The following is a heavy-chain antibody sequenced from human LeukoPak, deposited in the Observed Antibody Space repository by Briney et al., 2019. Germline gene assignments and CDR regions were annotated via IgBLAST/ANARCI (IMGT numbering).Heavy chain of an antibody. CDR1: GFTFDDYA. CDR3: AKDIGPLYDSSGAFDY. V-gene: IGHV3-9*03. D-gene: IGHD3-22*01. CDR2: ISWNSGSI. J-gene: IGHJ4*02. Sequence: SLRLSCAASGFTFDDYAMHWVRQAPGKGLEWVSGISWNSGSIGYADSVKGRFTISRDNAKNSLYLQMNSLRAEDMALYYCAKDIGPLYDSSGAFDYWGQGTLVTVSS.